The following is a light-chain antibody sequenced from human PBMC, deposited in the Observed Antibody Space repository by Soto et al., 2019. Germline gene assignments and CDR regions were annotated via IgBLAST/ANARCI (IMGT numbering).Light chain of an antibody. CDR1: QSVDIN. CDR2: GAS. V-gene: IGKV3-15*01. Sequence: EIVMTQSPATLSVSPGERATLSCRASQSVDINLAWYQQKPGQAPRLLIYGASARATDVPARFSGSGSGTEFTLTISSLQPEDFATYYCLHHHSFPLAFGGGTKVDI. J-gene: IGKJ4*01. CDR3: LHHHSFPLA.